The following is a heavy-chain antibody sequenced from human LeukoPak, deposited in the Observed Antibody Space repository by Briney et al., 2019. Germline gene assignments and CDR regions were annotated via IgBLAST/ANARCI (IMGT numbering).Heavy chain of an antibody. Sequence: PSETLSLTCTVSGDSMIDNNFYWGWTRQSPQKGLEWIASIYYNGRSLYNPSLRSRVSISLDAPKNQIFLKLSSVTAADTAVYYCTKDSFGAVQDSWGRGILVTVSS. D-gene: IGHD1-26*01. CDR3: TKDSFGAVQDS. CDR1: GDSMIDNNFY. V-gene: IGHV4-39*07. CDR2: IYYNGRS. J-gene: IGHJ5*02.